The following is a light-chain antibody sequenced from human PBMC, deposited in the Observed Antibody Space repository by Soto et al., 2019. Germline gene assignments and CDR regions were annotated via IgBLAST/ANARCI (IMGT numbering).Light chain of an antibody. V-gene: IGKV1-33*01. Sequence: DIQMTQSPSSLSASVGDRVTITCQASQDISNYLNWYQQKPGKAPKLLIYRASNLETGVPSRFSGSGSGTDFTLTISSLQSEDFATYYCQQYDDPPTYTFGQGTKVDIK. J-gene: IGKJ2*01. CDR2: RAS. CDR1: QDISNY. CDR3: QQYDDPPTYT.